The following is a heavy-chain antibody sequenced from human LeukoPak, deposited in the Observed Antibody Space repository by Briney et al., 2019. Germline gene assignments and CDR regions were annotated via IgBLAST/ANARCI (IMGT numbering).Heavy chain of an antibody. CDR3: ARRGIAVAGGYYFDY. CDR2: IYPGDSDT. CDR1: GYSFTSYW. Sequence: GESLKISCKGSGYSFTSYWIGWVRQMPGKGLEWMGIIYPGDSDTRYSTSFQGQVTISADKSISTAYLQWSSLKASDTAMYYCARRGIAVAGGYYFDYWGQGTLVTASS. V-gene: IGHV5-51*01. D-gene: IGHD6-19*01. J-gene: IGHJ4*02.